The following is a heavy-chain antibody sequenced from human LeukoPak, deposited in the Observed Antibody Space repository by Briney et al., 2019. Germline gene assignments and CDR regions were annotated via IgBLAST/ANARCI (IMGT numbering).Heavy chain of an antibody. CDR3: AKGLYGSGSYYLAAIDY. D-gene: IGHD3-10*01. V-gene: IGHV3-23*01. CDR2: ISSSGGST. CDR1: GFTFSNYA. J-gene: IGHJ4*02. Sequence: PGGSLRLSCAASGFTFSNYAMSWVRQAPGKGLEWVSAISSSGGSTYYADSVKGRFTISRDNSKNTLYLQMNSLRAEDTAVYYCAKGLYGSGSYYLAAIDYWGQGTLVTVSS.